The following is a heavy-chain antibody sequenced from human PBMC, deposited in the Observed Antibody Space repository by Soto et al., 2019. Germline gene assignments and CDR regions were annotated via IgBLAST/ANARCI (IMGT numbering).Heavy chain of an antibody. CDR1: GAALSSGGYF. J-gene: IGHJ5*02. CDR3: TREQSDDNYFDP. CDR2: MYYSGGT. V-gene: IGHV4-61*08. D-gene: IGHD6-19*01. Sequence: SETLSLTCTVSGAALSSGGYFYTGVRQPPGKGLEWLGYMYYSGGTNYNPPLKSRVTISLDKSKSQFSLRLISVTAADTAVYYCTREQSDDNYFDPWGQGTLVTVSS.